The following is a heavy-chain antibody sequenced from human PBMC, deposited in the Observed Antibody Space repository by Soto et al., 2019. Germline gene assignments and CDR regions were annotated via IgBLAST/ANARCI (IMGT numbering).Heavy chain of an antibody. D-gene: IGHD2-2*01. V-gene: IGHV4-39*01. CDR1: GGSIDSVVYY. J-gene: IGHJ6*02. Sequence: SETLSLTCTVSGGSIDSVVYYWVWIRHPPGKGLEWIGSIYYSGTTDYNPSLTSRVTISVDTSKNRFSLKLSSVTAADTAVYYCAKRRVVPTARYYYYGMDVWGQGTTVTVSS. CDR3: AKRRVVPTARYYYYGMDV. CDR2: IYYSGTT.